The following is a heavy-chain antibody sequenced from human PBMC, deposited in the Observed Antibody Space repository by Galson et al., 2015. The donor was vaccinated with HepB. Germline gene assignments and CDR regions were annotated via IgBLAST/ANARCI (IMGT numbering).Heavy chain of an antibody. J-gene: IGHJ4*02. CDR2: ISSTGTTM. V-gene: IGHV3-48*01. CDR3: AKDMEWLVPIYHFDY. Sequence: SLRLSCAASGFTFSSYTMNWVRQAPGKGLESVSYISSTGTTMYYADSAKGRFTISRDNAQNSLYLQMNSLRAEDTAVYYCAKDMEWLVPIYHFDYWGQGTLLTVSS. D-gene: IGHD6-19*01. CDR1: GFTFSSYT.